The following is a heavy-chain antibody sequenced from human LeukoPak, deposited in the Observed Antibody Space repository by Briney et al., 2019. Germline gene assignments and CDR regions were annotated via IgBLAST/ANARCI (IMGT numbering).Heavy chain of an antibody. CDR2: IHHSGST. V-gene: IGHV4-39*01. D-gene: IGHD3-22*01. CDR1: GGSISSSTYY. CDR3: ARVGGYYDPPGY. Sequence: PSETLSLTCTVSGGSISSSTYYWAWIRQPPGKGLEWIATIHHSGSTYYKPSLRSGVIISVDTSRNQFSLKLSSVTVADTAVYYCARVGGYYDPPGYWGQGTLVTVSS. J-gene: IGHJ4*02.